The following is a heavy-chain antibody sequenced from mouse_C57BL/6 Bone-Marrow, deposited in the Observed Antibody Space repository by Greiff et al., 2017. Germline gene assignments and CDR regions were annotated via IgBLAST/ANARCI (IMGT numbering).Heavy chain of an antibody. D-gene: IGHD3-2*02. V-gene: IGHV1-9*01. CDR1: GYTFTGYW. J-gene: IGHJ3*01. CDR2: ILPGNGST. CDR3: ARDSSGFSFAY. Sequence: QVQLQQSGAELMKPGASVKLSCKATGYTFTGYWIEWVKQRPGHGLAWIGEILPGNGSTNYNEKFKGKATFTADTSSNTAYLQRISLTTEDSAIYYCARDSSGFSFAYWGQGTLVTVSA.